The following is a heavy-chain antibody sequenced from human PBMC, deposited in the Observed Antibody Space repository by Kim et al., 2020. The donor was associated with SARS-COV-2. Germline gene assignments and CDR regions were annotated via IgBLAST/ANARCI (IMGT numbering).Heavy chain of an antibody. CDR3: ARGDGYNIDF. D-gene: IGHD5-12*01. CDR2: TT. V-gene: IGHV1-46*01. Sequence: TTKYAQKFQGRVPMTRDTTTSTVYMELNSLRSDDTAIYYCARGDGYNIDFWGQGTLVTVSS. J-gene: IGHJ4*02.